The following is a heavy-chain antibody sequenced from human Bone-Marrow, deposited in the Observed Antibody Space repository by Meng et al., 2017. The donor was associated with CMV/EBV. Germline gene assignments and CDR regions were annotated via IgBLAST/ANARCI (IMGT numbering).Heavy chain of an antibody. J-gene: IGHJ4*02. D-gene: IGHD3-3*01. CDR3: ARVREFWSGYNLDY. Sequence: SETLSLTCTVSGGSVSSGSYYWSWIRQPPGKGLEWIGYIYYSGSTNYNPSLKSRVTISVDTSKNQFSLKLSSVTAADTAVYYCARVREFWSGYNLDYWGQGTLVTVYS. V-gene: IGHV4-61*01. CDR1: GGSVSSGSYY. CDR2: IYYSGST.